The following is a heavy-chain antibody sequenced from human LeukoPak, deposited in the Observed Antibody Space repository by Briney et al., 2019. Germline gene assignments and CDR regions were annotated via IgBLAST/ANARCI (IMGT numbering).Heavy chain of an antibody. CDR2: INHSGST. Sequence: SETLSLTCAVYGGSFSGYYWSWIRQPPGKGLEWIEEINHSGSTNYNPSLKSRVTISVDTSKNQFSLKLSSVTAADTAVYYCARAELGMVRGVPSWFDPWGQGTLVTVSS. V-gene: IGHV4-34*01. J-gene: IGHJ5*02. CDR3: ARAELGMVRGVPSWFDP. CDR1: GGSFSGYY. D-gene: IGHD3-10*01.